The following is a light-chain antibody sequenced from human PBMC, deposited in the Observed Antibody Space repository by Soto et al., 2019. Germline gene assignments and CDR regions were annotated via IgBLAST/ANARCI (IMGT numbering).Light chain of an antibody. CDR1: QSISSY. Sequence: DIQMTQSPSSLSASVGDRVTITCRASQSISSYLNWYQQKPGKAPKLLIYAASSLQSGVPSRFSGSGSGTAFTLTISRMQPEDFATYYCQQSDSTPHTFGQGTKLEIK. CDR2: AAS. J-gene: IGKJ2*01. V-gene: IGKV1-39*01. CDR3: QQSDSTPHT.